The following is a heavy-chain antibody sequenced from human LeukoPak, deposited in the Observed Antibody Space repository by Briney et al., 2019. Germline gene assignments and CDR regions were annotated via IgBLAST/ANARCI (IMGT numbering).Heavy chain of an antibody. CDR3: AIYGSGSYGLK. D-gene: IGHD3-10*01. J-gene: IGHJ4*02. Sequence: PGGSLRLSCAASGFTFSSYEMNWVRQAPGKGLEWVSYISSSGSTIYYADSVKGRFNISRDNAKNSLYLQMNSLRAEDTAVYYCAIYGSGSYGLKWGQGTLVTVSS. V-gene: IGHV3-48*03. CDR2: ISSSGSTI. CDR1: GFTFSSYE.